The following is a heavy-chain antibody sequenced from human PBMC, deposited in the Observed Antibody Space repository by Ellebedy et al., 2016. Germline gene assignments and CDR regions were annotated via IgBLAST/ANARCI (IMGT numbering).Heavy chain of an antibody. D-gene: IGHD6-13*01. J-gene: IGHJ5*02. V-gene: IGHV4-34*01. CDR3: AREGTSSSENWFDP. Sequence: SETLSLTXAVYGGSFSGYYWSWIRQPPGKGLEWIGEINHSGSTNYNPSLKSRVTISVDTSKNQFSLNLNSVTAADTAVYYCAREGTSSSENWFDPWGQGILVTVSS. CDR2: INHSGST. CDR1: GGSFSGYY.